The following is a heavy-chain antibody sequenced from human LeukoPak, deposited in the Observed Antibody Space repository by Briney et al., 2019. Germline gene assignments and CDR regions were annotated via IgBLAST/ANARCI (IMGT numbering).Heavy chain of an antibody. V-gene: IGHV1-18*01. D-gene: IGHD3-10*01. CDR1: GYTFTSYG. J-gene: IGHJ6*03. CDR2: ISAYNGNT. Sequence: ASVKVSCNASGYTFTSYGISWVRQAPGQGLEWMGWISAYNGNTNYAQKLQGRVTMTTDTSTSTAYMELRSLRSDDTAVYHCARGDYGSGSYYNAYYYYYMDVWGKGTTVTVSS. CDR3: ARGDYGSGSYYNAYYYYYMDV.